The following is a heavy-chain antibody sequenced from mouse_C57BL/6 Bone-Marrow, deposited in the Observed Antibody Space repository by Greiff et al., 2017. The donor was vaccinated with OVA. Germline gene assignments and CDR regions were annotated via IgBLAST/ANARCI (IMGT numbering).Heavy chain of an antibody. V-gene: IGHV2-2*01. CDR3: ARAPTGTYYFDY. J-gene: IGHJ2*01. Sequence: VKLQESGPGLVQPSQSLSITCTVSGFSLTSYGVHWVRQSPGKGLEWLGVIWSGGSTDYNAVFISRLSISKDNSKSQVFFKMNSLQADDTAIYYWARAPTGTYYFDYWGQGTTLTVSS. CDR1: GFSLTSYG. CDR2: IWSGGST. D-gene: IGHD4-1*01.